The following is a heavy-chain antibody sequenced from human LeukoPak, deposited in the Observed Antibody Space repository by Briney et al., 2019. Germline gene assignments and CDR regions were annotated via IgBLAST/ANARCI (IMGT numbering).Heavy chain of an antibody. CDR1: GGTFSSYA. CDR2: IIPIFGTA. J-gene: IGHJ4*02. CDR3: ARGGDKWELPSY. Sequence: SVKVSCKASGGTFSSYAISWVRQAPGQGLEWMGGIIPIFGTANYAQKFQGRVTMTTDTSTSTAYMELRSLRSDDTAVYYCARGGDKWELPSYWGQGTLVTVSS. D-gene: IGHD1-26*01. V-gene: IGHV1-69*05.